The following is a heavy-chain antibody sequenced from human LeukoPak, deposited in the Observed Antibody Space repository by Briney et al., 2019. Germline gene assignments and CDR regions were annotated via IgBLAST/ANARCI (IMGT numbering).Heavy chain of an antibody. CDR1: GGSISSGGYY. V-gene: IGHV4-30-4*08. CDR3: AREDAGIAAAGLDY. D-gene: IGHD6-13*01. CDR2: IYYSGST. J-gene: IGHJ4*02. Sequence: SETLSLTCTVSGGSISSGGYYWSWIRQHPGKGLEWIGYIYYSGSTYYNPSLKSRVTISVDTSKNQFSLKLSSVTAADTAVYYCAREDAGIAAAGLDYWGQGTLVTVSS.